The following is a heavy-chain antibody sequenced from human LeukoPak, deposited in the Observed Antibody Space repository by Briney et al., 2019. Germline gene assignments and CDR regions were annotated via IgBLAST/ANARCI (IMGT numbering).Heavy chain of an antibody. CDR3: ASLGYCSGGSCYSASWFDP. J-gene: IGHJ5*02. CDR1: GFTFSSYA. CDR2: ISGSGGST. D-gene: IGHD2-15*01. Sequence: SGGSLRLSCAASGFTFSSYAMSWVRQAPGKGLEWVSAISGSGGSTYYADSVKGRFTISRDNSKNTLYLQMNSLRAEDTAVYYCASLGYCSGGSCYSASWFDPWGQGTLVTVSS. V-gene: IGHV3-23*01.